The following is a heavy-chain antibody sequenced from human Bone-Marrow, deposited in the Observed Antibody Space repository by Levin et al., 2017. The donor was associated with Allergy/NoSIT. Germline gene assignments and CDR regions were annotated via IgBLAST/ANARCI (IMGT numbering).Heavy chain of an antibody. J-gene: IGHJ1*01. CDR3: ARDSGPQEH. CDR1: GYTFTSYD. V-gene: IGHV1-8*01. Sequence: GESLKISCKASGYTFTSYDINWVRQATGQGLEWMGWMNPNSGNTGYAQKFQGRVTMTRNTSISTAYMELSSLRSEDTAVYYCARDSGPQEHWGQGTLVTVSS. CDR2: MNPNSGNT. D-gene: IGHD1-26*01.